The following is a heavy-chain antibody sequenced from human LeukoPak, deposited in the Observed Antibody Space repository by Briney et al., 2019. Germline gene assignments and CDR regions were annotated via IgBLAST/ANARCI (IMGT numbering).Heavy chain of an antibody. D-gene: IGHD1/OR15-1a*01. J-gene: IGHJ6*02. CDR3: AREAVMPVAPVKIGTSDRPLYEYYGLDV. CDR1: GFTFRSYW. V-gene: IGHV3-53*01. CDR2: IYGDDET. Sequence: GGSLRLSCAASGFTFRSYWMSWVRQAPGKGLEWGSVIYGDDETNYADSVKGRFTISRDNSKNTLYLQMNSLRADDTAVYYCAREAVMPVAPVKIGTSDRPLYEYYGLDVWGQGTTVTVS.